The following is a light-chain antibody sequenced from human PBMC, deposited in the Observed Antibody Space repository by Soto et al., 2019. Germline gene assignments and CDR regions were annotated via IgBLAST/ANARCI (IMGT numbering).Light chain of an antibody. CDR3: SSYTSSSTLVV. Sequence: QSALTQPASVSGSPGQSITISCTGTSSDVGGYNYVSWYQQHPGKAPKLMIYDVSNRPSGVSNRFSGSKSGNTASLPISGLHAEDEADYSCSSYTSSSTLVVFGGGTKLTVL. CDR2: DVS. V-gene: IGLV2-14*01. J-gene: IGLJ2*01. CDR1: SSDVGGYNY.